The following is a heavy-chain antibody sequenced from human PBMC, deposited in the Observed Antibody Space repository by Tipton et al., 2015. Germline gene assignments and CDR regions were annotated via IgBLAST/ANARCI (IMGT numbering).Heavy chain of an antibody. CDR2: IGHNHFV. V-gene: IGHV3-23*01. CDR1: GFSFSSYA. Sequence: SLRLSCAASGFSFSSYAMNWVRQAPGKGLEWVSSIGHNHFVNYADSVKGRFTISRDDSKNTVYLLMNSLSADDTAVYYCAKPGESFYTPFDHWGQGTLVTVSS. CDR3: AKPGESFYTPFDH. D-gene: IGHD2-2*02. J-gene: IGHJ4*02.